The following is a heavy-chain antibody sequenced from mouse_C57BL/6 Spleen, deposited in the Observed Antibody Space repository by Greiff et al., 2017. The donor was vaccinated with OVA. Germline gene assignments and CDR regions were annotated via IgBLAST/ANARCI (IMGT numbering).Heavy chain of an antibody. Sequence: VQLQQPGAELVRPGSSVKLSCKASGYTFTSYWMHWVKQRPIQGLEWIGNIDPSGSETHYNQKFKDKATLTVDKSSSTAYMQLSRLTTEDSAVYDGARSDYGNDAYAMDYWGQGTSRTVSS. J-gene: IGHJ4*01. CDR1: GYTFTSYW. D-gene: IGHD2-1*01. CDR3: ARSDYGNDAYAMDY. V-gene: IGHV1-52*01. CDR2: IDPSGSET.